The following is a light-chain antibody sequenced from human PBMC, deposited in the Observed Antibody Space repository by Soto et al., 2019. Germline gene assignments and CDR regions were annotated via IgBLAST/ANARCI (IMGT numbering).Light chain of an antibody. CDR1: SRDVGGY. Sequence: ALTQPASVSGSPGQSITISCTGTSRDVGGYVSWYQQHPGKAPKLMIYEVSNRPSGVSNRFSGSKSGNTASLTISGLQAEDEADYYCRSYTSSNTVVFGGGTKVTVL. CDR2: EVS. J-gene: IGLJ2*01. V-gene: IGLV2-14*01. CDR3: RSYTSSNTVV.